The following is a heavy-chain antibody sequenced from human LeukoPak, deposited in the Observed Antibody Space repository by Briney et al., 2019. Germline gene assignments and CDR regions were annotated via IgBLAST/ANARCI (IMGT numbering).Heavy chain of an antibody. CDR1: GFTFSSYG. J-gene: IGHJ4*02. D-gene: IGHD3-10*01. Sequence: GGSLRLSCAASGFTFSSYGMSWVRQAPGKGLEWVSAISGGGDSTYYADSVKGRFTISRDNSKNTLYLQLNSLRAEDTAIYYCAKSGGGSGTNYWGQGTLVTVSS. CDR3: AKSGGGSGTNY. CDR2: ISGGGDST. V-gene: IGHV3-23*01.